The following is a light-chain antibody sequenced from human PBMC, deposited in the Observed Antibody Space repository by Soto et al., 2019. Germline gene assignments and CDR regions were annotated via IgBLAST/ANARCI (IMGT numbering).Light chain of an antibody. Sequence: QSALTQPASVSGSPGQSITISCTGTSSDVGGYNYVSWYQQHPGKAPKLMIYDVSNRPSGVSNRFSGSKSGNTASLTISGLQAGDEADYYCSSYTSSSPVVFGGGTKLTVL. CDR1: SSDVGGYNY. CDR2: DVS. J-gene: IGLJ2*01. CDR3: SSYTSSSPVV. V-gene: IGLV2-14*01.